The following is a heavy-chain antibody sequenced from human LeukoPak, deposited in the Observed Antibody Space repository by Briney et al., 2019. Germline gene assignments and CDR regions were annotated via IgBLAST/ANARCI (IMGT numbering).Heavy chain of an antibody. Sequence: PGGSLTLSCAASGFTFSTYAMTWVRQAPGKGLEWVSGINSNGDEIYYADSVRGRFTISRDNSNNALYLQMDSLRTEDTAVYYCANWIGSSSRDYWGQGTLVTVSS. CDR1: GFTFSTYA. CDR2: INSNGDEI. J-gene: IGHJ4*02. V-gene: IGHV3-23*01. CDR3: ANWIGSSSRDY. D-gene: IGHD6-6*01.